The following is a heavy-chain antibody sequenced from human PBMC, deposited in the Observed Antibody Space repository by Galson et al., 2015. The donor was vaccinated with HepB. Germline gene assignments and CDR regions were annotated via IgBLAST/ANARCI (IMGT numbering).Heavy chain of an antibody. V-gene: IGHV1-18*01. CDR1: GYTFTSYG. D-gene: IGHD6-19*01. Sequence: SVKVSCKASGYTFTSYGISWVRQAPGQGLEWMGWISAYNGNTNYAQKLQGRVTMTTDTSTSTAYMELRSLRSDDTAVYYCARESTYSSGWYPGNFDYWGQGTLVTVSS. CDR3: ARESTYSSGWYPGNFDY. J-gene: IGHJ4*02. CDR2: ISAYNGNT.